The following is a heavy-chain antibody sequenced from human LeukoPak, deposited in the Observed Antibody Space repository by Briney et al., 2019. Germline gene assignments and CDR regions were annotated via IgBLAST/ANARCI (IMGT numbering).Heavy chain of an antibody. D-gene: IGHD3-22*01. CDR1: GYTFTGYY. J-gene: IGHJ4*02. Sequence: GASVNVSCKASGYTFTGYYMHWVRQAPGQGLEWMGWINPNSGGTNYAQKFQGWVTITRDTPISTAYMELSRLRSDDTAVYYCARGVQAQSYYYDSSGYYYWGQGTLVTVSS. CDR3: ARGVQAQSYYYDSSGYYY. CDR2: INPNSGGT. V-gene: IGHV1-2*04.